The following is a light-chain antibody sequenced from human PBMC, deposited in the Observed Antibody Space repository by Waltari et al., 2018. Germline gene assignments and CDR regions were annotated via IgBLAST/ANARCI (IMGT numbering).Light chain of an antibody. Sequence: SYVLTKPPSVSVAPGQTARITCGGSNIGSKNVNWYQQKPGQAPVLVIYYDSDRPSGIPERFSGSNSGNTATLTISRVEAGDEADYYCQVWESYGDHLVVFGGGTNLTVV. CDR3: QVWESYGDHLVV. CDR1: NIGSKN. CDR2: YDS. J-gene: IGLJ2*01. V-gene: IGLV3-21*01.